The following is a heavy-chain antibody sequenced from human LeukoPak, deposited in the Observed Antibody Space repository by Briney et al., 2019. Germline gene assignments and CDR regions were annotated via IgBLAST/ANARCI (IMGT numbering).Heavy chain of an antibody. CDR2: INHSGST. CDR1: GGSFSGYY. D-gene: IGHD3-3*01. J-gene: IGHJ5*02. V-gene: IGHV4-34*01. Sequence: SETLSLTCAVYGGSFSGYYWSWIRQPPGKGLEWIGEINHSGSTNYNPSLKSRVTISVDTSKNQFSLKLSSVTAADTAVYYCARTPWSVWGWFDPWGQGTLVTVSS. CDR3: ARTPWSVWGWFDP.